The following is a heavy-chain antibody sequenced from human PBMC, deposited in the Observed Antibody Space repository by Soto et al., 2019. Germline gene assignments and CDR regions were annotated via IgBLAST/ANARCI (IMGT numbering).Heavy chain of an antibody. Sequence: SQTLSLTCAISGDTVSNNSSTRNWIRKSPSRGLEWLGRTYFTSEWYNDYAISLKSPITINPDTSENQFSRQLKSVTLEDTAVYYCARADCSNSGGRCVRAMDVWGQGTAV. D-gene: IGHD2-2*01. V-gene: IGHV6-1*01. CDR3: ARADCSNSGGRCVRAMDV. J-gene: IGHJ6*02. CDR1: GDTVSNNSST. CDR2: TYFTSEWYN.